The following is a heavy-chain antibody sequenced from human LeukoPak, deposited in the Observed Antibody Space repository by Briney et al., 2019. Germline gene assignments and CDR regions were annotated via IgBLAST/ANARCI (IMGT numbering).Heavy chain of an antibody. Sequence: EAGGSLRLSCSASGFTFSSYAMHWVRQAPGKGLEWVAVISYDGSNKYYADSVKGRFTISRDNSKNTLYLQMNSLRAEDTAVYYRARDIAAAGGEDAFDIWGQGTMVTVSS. D-gene: IGHD6-13*01. V-gene: IGHV3-30-3*01. J-gene: IGHJ3*02. CDR3: ARDIAAAGGEDAFDI. CDR1: GFTFSSYA. CDR2: ISYDGSNK.